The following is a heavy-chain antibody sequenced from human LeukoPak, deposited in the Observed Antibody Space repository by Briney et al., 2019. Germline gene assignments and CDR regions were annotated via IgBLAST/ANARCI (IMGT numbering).Heavy chain of an antibody. D-gene: IGHD1-26*01. CDR3: ARDGNSGSYFDYFDY. CDR2: IHYSGTT. CDR1: GGSISSYY. V-gene: IGHV4-59*12. Sequence: SETLSLTCTVSGGSISSYYWSWIRQPPGKGLVWIGYIHYSGTTNYNPSLKSRVTISVDTSKNQFSLKLSSVTAADTAVYYCARDGNSGSYFDYFDYWGQGTLVTVSS. J-gene: IGHJ4*02.